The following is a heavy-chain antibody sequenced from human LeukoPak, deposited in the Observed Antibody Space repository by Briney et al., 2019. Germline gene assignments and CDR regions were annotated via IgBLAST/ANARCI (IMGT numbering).Heavy chain of an antibody. J-gene: IGHJ4*02. CDR2: ISSSSSYI. Sequence: FTXXXXSXXXVRXAPXKXLEWVSSISSSSSYIYYADSVKGRFTISRDNAKNSLYLQMNSLRAEDTAVYYCAIDSSGLVDYWGQGTLVTVSS. CDR1: FTXXXXS. CDR3: AIDSSGLVDY. D-gene: IGHD3-22*01. V-gene: IGHV3-21*01.